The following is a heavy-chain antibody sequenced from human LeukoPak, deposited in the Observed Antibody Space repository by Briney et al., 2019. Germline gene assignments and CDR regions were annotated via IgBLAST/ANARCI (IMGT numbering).Heavy chain of an antibody. CDR3: ARYSSGWECFDY. V-gene: IGHV4-34*01. D-gene: IGHD6-19*01. CDR1: GGSFSGYY. Sequence: PSETLSLTCAVYGGSFSGYYWSWIRQPPGKGLEWIGEINHSGSTNYNPSLKSRVTISVGTSKNQFSLKLSSVTAADTAVYYCARYSSGWECFDYWGQGTLVTVSS. CDR2: INHSGST. J-gene: IGHJ4*02.